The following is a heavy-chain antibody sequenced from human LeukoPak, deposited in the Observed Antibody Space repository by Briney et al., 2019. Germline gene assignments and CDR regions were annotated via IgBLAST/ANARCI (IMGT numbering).Heavy chain of an antibody. D-gene: IGHD5-12*01. Sequence: GGSLRLSCAASGFSFSDYYMHWVRQAPGKGLEWVSSISFDSGDETLYADSVKGRFTISRDNTKNSMFLQMDSLTVEDTALYFCTRDLPATISLGDDYWGQGTLVTVSS. CDR3: TRDLPATISLGDDY. V-gene: IGHV3-21*01. CDR1: GFSFSDYY. J-gene: IGHJ4*02. CDR2: ISFDSGDET.